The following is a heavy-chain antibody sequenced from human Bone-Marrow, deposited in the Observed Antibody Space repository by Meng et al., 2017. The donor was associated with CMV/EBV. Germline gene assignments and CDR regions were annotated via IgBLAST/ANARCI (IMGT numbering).Heavy chain of an antibody. CDR2: IYSGGST. V-gene: IGHV3-66*02. CDR3: ARGRFLEWSKAFYI. J-gene: IGHJ3*02. CDR1: GFTVSSNY. Sequence: GESLKISCAASGFTVSSNYMSWVRQAPGKGLEWVSVIYSGGSTYYADSVKGRFTISRDNSKNTLYLQMNSLRAEDTAVYYCARGRFLEWSKAFYIWGQGTMVTVSS. D-gene: IGHD3-3*01.